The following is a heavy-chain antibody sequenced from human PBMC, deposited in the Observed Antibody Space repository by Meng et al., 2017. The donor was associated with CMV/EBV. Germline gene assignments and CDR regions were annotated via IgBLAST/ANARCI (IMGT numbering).Heavy chain of an antibody. CDR1: GFTFSSYA. D-gene: IGHD2-2*01. V-gene: IGHV3-30-3*01. CDR2: ISYDGSNK. Sequence: GESLKISCAASGFTFSSYAMHWVRQAPGKGLEWVAVISYDGSNKYYADSVKGRFTISRDNSKNTLYLQMNSLRAEDMAVYYCARADDDHIVVVPAALNLWGQGTLVTVSS. J-gene: IGHJ5*02. CDR3: ARADDDHIVVVPAALNL.